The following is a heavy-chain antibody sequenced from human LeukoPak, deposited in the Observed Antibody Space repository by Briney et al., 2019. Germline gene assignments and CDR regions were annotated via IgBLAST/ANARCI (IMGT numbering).Heavy chain of an antibody. D-gene: IGHD5-12*01. J-gene: IGHJ5*02. V-gene: IGHV1-18*04. CDR2: ISAYNGNT. Sequence: ASVKVSCKASGYTFTSYGVSWVRQAPGQGLEWMGWISAYNGNTNYAQKLQGRVTMTTDTSTSTAYMELRSLRSDDTAVYYCARVIAGRLRHNWFDPWGQGTLVTVSS. CDR1: GYTFTSYG. CDR3: ARVIAGRLRHNWFDP.